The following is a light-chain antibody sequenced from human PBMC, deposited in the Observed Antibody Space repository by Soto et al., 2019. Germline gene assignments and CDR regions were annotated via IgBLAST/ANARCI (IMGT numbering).Light chain of an antibody. CDR2: WAS. CDR3: QQYYSTPWT. V-gene: IGKV4-1*01. Sequence: DIVMTHSPDSLAVSLGERATINCKSSQSVLYSSNNKNYLAGYQQKPGQPPKLLIYWASTRECGVPDRFSGSGSGTDFTLTISSLQAEDVAVYYCQQYYSTPWTFGQGTKVEIK. J-gene: IGKJ1*01. CDR1: QSVLYSSNNKNY.